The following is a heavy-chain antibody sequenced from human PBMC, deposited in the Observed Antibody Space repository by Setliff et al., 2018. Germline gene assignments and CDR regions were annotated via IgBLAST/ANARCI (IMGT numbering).Heavy chain of an antibody. V-gene: IGHV3-7*01. CDR2: INPGGREE. CDR1: GFTFNTFW. Sequence: GGSLRLSCAASGFTFNTFWMTWVRQAPGKGLEWVANINPGGREEYYLDSVKGRFTISRDNAKTSLYLLMNSLRADDTAVYFCASATGYWGQGILVTVSS. CDR3: ASATGY. J-gene: IGHJ4*02.